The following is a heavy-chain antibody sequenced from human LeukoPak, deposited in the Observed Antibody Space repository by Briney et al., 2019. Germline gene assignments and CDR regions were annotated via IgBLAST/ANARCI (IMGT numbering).Heavy chain of an antibody. D-gene: IGHD4-17*01. CDR2: INHSGST. J-gene: IGHJ3*02. CDR1: GGSFSGYY. V-gene: IGHV4-34*01. CDR3: ARGTTVTTIPDAFDI. Sequence: SETLSLTCAVYGGSFSGYYWSWIRQPPGKGLEWIGEINHSGSTNYNPSLKSRVTISVDTSKNQFSLKLSSVTAADTAVYYCARGTTVTTIPDAFDIWGQGTMVTVSS.